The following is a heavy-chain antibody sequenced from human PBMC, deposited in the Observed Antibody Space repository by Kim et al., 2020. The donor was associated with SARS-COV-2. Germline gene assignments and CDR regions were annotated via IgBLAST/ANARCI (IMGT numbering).Heavy chain of an antibody. CDR2: IYYSGST. D-gene: IGHD3-22*01. Sequence: SETLSLTCTVSGGSISSSSYYWGWIRQPPGKGLEWIGSIYYSGSTYYNPSLKSRVTISVDTSKNQFSLKLSSVTAADTAVYYCARAYDSSGYYREAEYFQHWGQGTLVTVSS. V-gene: IGHV4-39*01. J-gene: IGHJ1*01. CDR1: GGSISSSSYY. CDR3: ARAYDSSGYYREAEYFQH.